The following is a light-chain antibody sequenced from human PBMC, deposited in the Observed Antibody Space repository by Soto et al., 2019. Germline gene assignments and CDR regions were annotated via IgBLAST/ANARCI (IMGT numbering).Light chain of an antibody. V-gene: IGKV3-20*01. J-gene: IGKJ1*01. CDR3: QHYGYPQFT. CDR1: QSGYDSY. Sequence: DIVWTQSPGPLSLSPGERATLSGRARQSGYDSYLSWYQQKPGQHPRLLIYGVSSRCYGIPARFSGRGSGTDFTLTISRVEPEDFAVYSCQHYGYPQFTVGQGTKVEI. CDR2: GVS.